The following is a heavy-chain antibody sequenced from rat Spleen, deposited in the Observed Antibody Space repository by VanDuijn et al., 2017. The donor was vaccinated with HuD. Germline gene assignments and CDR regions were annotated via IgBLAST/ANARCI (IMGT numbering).Heavy chain of an antibody. V-gene: IGHV5-29*01. Sequence: EVQLVESGGGLVQPGRSLKLSCAASGFTFNNYGMAWVCQTPTKGLEWVATISYDGSSTYYRDSVKGRFTISRENAKSTLYLQMNSLRSEDTATYYCARPGITSYVMDAWGQGASVTVSS. D-gene: IGHD1-4*01. CDR1: GFTFNNYG. J-gene: IGHJ4*01. CDR3: ARPGITSYVMDA. CDR2: ISYDGSST.